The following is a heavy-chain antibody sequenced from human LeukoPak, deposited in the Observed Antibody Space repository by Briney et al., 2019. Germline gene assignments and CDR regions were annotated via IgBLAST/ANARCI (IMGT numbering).Heavy chain of an antibody. V-gene: IGHV3-66*02. CDR3: ARGQAEFWYFDY. Sequence: PGGSLRLSCAASGFIVSSNYMTWVRQAPGKGLEWVSVFYSGGRTYYADSVKGRFTISRDNSKNTLHLQMNSLRAEDTAVYYCARGQAEFWYFDYWGQGTLVTVSS. CDR2: FYSGGRT. J-gene: IGHJ4*02. CDR1: GFIVSSNY. D-gene: IGHD3-3*01.